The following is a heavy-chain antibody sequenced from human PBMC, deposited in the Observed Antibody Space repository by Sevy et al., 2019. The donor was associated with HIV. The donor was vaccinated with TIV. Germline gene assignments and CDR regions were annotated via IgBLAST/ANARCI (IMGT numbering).Heavy chain of an antibody. J-gene: IGHJ4*02. CDR3: AIGGSTTILSPWDY. CDR2: IRRKAYGGTT. CDR1: GFMFGDYA. V-gene: IGHV3-49*04. Sequence: GGSLRLSCTTSGFMFGDYAMSWVRQAPGKGLEWEGFIRRKAYGGTTQYAASMKGRFTISRDDSKSIAYLQMNSLKTEDTAVYYCAIGGSTTILSPWDYWGQGTLVTVSS. D-gene: IGHD3-3*01.